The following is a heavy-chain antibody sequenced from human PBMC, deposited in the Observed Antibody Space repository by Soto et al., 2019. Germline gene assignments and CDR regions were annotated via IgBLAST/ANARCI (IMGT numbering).Heavy chain of an antibody. CDR2: VNHSGST. Sequence: AETLSLTCAVYGGSFSGYYWICIRQPPGKGLEWIGEVNHSGSTNYNPSLKSRVTISVDTSKNQFSLKLSSVTAADTAVYYCARGVDYYGSGSYYFYYGMDVWGQGTTVTVSS. CDR3: ARGVDYYGSGSYYFYYGMDV. J-gene: IGHJ6*02. CDR1: GGSFSGYY. V-gene: IGHV4-34*01. D-gene: IGHD3-10*01.